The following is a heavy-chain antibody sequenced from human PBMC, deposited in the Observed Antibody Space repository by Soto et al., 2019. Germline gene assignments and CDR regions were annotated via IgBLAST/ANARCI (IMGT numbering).Heavy chain of an antibody. J-gene: IGHJ4*02. V-gene: IGHV3-30-3*01. Sequence: GGSLRLSCAASGFTFSSYAMHWVRQAPGKGLEWVAVISYDGSNKYYADSVKGRFTISRDNSKNTLYLQMNSLRAEDTAVYYCARDYFPDTQQWLGTPFDYWGQGTLVTVSS. CDR2: ISYDGSNK. CDR3: ARDYFPDTQQWLGTPFDY. CDR1: GFTFSSYA. D-gene: IGHD6-19*01.